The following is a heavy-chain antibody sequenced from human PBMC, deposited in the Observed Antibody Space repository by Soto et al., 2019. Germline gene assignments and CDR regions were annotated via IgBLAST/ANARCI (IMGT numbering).Heavy chain of an antibody. V-gene: IGHV1-3*01. CDR2: INAGNGNT. J-gene: IGHJ6*03. CDR1: GYTFTSYA. CDR3: ARGTGDYGDNGDYYYYMDV. Sequence: ASVKVSCKASGYTFTSYAMHWVRQAPGQRLEWMGWINAGNGNTKYSQKFQGRVTITRDTSASTAYMELSSLRSEDTAVYYCARGTGDYGDNGDYYYYMDVWGKGTTVTVSS. D-gene: IGHD4-17*01.